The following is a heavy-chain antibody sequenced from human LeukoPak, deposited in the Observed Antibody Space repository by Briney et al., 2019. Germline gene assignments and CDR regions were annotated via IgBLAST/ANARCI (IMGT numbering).Heavy chain of an antibody. D-gene: IGHD3-9*01. CDR1: GFTFSRHA. Sequence: GGSLRLSCAASGFTFSRHAMHWVRQAPGKGLEWVAVISYDGSNEYYADSVKGRFTISRDNSKNTLYLQMNSLRAEDTAVYYCAKSWRYFDWFPGIFDYWGQGTLVTVSS. CDR3: AKSWRYFDWFPGIFDY. CDR2: ISYDGSNE. V-gene: IGHV3-30-3*02. J-gene: IGHJ4*02.